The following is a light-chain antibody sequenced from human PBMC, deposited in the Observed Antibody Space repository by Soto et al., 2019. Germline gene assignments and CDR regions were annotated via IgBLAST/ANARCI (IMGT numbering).Light chain of an antibody. CDR1: QGISNN. Sequence: DIQMTQSPSSLSASVGDRVTITCRASQGISNNLAWFQQKPGKAPKSLISAASSLQSGVPSKFSGSGSATDFTLTINNLQPEDFATYYCQHYNGYPITFGGGTKVEIK. CDR2: AAS. V-gene: IGKV1-16*02. J-gene: IGKJ4*01. CDR3: QHYNGYPIT.